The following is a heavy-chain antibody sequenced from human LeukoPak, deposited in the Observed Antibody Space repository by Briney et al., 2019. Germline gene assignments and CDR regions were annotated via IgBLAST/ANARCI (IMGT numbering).Heavy chain of an antibody. V-gene: IGHV1-69*04. J-gene: IGHJ4*02. CDR3: ARDEDSSVVVVAATPTLGY. D-gene: IGHD2-15*01. CDR1: GGTFSSYA. Sequence: SSVRLSCKASGGTFSSYAISWVRQAPGQGLEWMGRIIPILGIANYAQKFQGRVTITADKSTSTAYMELSSLRSEDTAVYYCARDEDSSVVVVAATPTLGYWGQGTLVTVSS. CDR2: IIPILGIA.